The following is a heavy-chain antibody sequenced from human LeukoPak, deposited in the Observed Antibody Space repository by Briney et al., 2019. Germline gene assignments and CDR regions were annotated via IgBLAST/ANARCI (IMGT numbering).Heavy chain of an antibody. Sequence: GGSLRLSCAASGFTFSSCWMHWVRQPPGKGLVWVSPIKSDGSMTDYADSVKGRFTISRDNAKNTMYLQMNSLRAEDTALYYCVRDFGWNDERYFDSWGQGTLVTVSS. J-gene: IGHJ4*02. CDR2: IKSDGSMT. CDR1: GFTFSSCW. CDR3: VRDFGWNDERYFDS. V-gene: IGHV3-74*01. D-gene: IGHD1-1*01.